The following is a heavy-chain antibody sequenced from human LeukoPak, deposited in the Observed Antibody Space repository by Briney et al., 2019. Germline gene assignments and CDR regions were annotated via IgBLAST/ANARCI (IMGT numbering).Heavy chain of an antibody. CDR3: ARGPDILTGYCATTGDY. D-gene: IGHD3-9*01. V-gene: IGHV4-34*01. Sequence: SETLSLTCAVYGGSFSGYYWSWIRQPPGKGLEWIGEINYSGSTNYNPSLKSRVTISVDTSKNQFSLKLSSVTAADTAVYYCARGPDILTGYCATTGDYWGQGTLVTVSS. CDR2: INYSGST. CDR1: GGSFSGYY. J-gene: IGHJ4*02.